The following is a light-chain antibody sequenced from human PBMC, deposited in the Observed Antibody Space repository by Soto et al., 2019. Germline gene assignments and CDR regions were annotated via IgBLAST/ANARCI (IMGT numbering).Light chain of an antibody. CDR1: QSFRSNY. CDR2: GVF. J-gene: IGKJ2*01. CDR3: QHYDGSPRT. V-gene: IGKV3-20*01. Sequence: ETVLTQSPGTVSLSPGERATLSCTTSQSFRSNYLAWYQQKPGQAPRLLIYGVFSRATGIPDRFSGSGSGTAFTLTISGLEPEDSAVYYCQHYDGSPRTFGQGTKLEI.